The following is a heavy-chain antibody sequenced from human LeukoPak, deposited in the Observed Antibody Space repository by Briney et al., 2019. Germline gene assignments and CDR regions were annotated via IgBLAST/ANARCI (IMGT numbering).Heavy chain of an antibody. V-gene: IGHV3-30-3*01. CDR1: GFTFSSYA. Sequence: GRSLRLSCAASGFTFSSYAMHWVRQAPGKGLEWVAVISYDGSNKYYADSVKGRFTISRDNSKNTLYLQMNSLRAEDTAVYHCARDLYYDFWSGYGSWSAVDYWGQGTLVTVSS. J-gene: IGHJ4*02. D-gene: IGHD3-3*01. CDR3: ARDLYYDFWSGYGSWSAVDY. CDR2: ISYDGSNK.